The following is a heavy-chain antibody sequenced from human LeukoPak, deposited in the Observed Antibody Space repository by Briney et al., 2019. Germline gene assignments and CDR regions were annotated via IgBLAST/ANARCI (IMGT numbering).Heavy chain of an antibody. CDR2: INPNTGGT. J-gene: IGHJ4*02. CDR1: GYIFTDYY. V-gene: IGHV1-2*02. Sequence: ASVKVSCKASGYIFTDYYLHWVRQAPGQGLEWMAWINPNTGGTDYAQKFQGRVMMTTDTSITTAYMEMSRLTSDDTAVYYCARAYGSGSYGSLYWGQGTLVTVS. D-gene: IGHD3-10*01. CDR3: ARAYGSGSYGSLY.